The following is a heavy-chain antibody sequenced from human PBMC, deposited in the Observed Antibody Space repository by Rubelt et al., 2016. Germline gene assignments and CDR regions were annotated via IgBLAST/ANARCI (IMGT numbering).Heavy chain of an antibody. J-gene: IGHJ3*02. V-gene: IGHV1-69*08. D-gene: IGHD2-8*01. CDR1: GGTFSSNS. Sequence: QVQLMQSGAEVKKPGSSVKVSCKASGGTFSSNSISWVRQAPGQGLEWMGRIFPLAGSRSYAQKFQGRVTITADTSTSTAYRELRSLRSDDTAVYYCARDTQWPIWGQGTMVTVSP. CDR2: IFPLAGSR. CDR3: ARDTQWPI.